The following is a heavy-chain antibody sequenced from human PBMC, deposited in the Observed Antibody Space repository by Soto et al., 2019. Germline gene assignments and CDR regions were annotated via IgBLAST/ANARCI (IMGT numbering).Heavy chain of an antibody. Sequence: EVQLVESGGGLVKPGGSLRLSCAASGFTFSNIWMSWVRQAPGKGLEWVGRIKTNIIGGATDYEPPLKGRFIISRNDSTNTSYLQMNTLKPDDTAVSYCAALCDYTESSAYGGQATLVPVSS. J-gene: IGHJ4*02. CDR2: IKTNIIGGAT. D-gene: IGHD3-3*01. CDR1: GFTFSNIW. CDR3: AALCDYTESSAY. V-gene: IGHV3-15*01.